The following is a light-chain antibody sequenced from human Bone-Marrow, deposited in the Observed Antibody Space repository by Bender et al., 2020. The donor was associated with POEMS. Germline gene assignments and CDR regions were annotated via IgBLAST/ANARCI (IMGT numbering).Light chain of an antibody. CDR1: SSDVGGYNY. J-gene: IGLJ1*01. CDR2: EVS. CDR3: SSYAGTNAYV. V-gene: IGLV2-14*01. Sequence: QSALTQPASVSGSPGQSITISCTGTSSDVGGYNYVSWYQQHPGKAPKLIIYEVSNRPSGVSNRFSGSKSGNTASLTVSGLQAEDDADYYCSSYAGTNAYVFGPGTKVTVL.